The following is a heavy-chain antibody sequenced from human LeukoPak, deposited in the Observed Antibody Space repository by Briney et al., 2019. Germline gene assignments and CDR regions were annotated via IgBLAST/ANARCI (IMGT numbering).Heavy chain of an antibody. Sequence: GSSVKVSCKASGCTFSGYAISWVRQAPGQGLEWMGGIIPIFGTSNYAQKFQGRVTITADESTSTAYMELSSLRSEDTAVYYCAGVVTRPGAFDIWGQGTMVTVSS. CDR3: AGVVTRPGAFDI. V-gene: IGHV1-69*01. CDR2: IIPIFGTS. D-gene: IGHD2-21*02. J-gene: IGHJ3*02. CDR1: GCTFSGYA.